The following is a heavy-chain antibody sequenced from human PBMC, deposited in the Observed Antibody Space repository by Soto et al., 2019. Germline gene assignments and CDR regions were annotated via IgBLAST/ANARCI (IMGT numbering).Heavy chain of an antibody. V-gene: IGHV3-23*01. D-gene: IGHD4-17*01. CDR1: GFTFSSYA. CDR2: ISGSGGST. Sequence: GGSLRLSCAASGFTFSSYAMSWVRQAPGKGLEWVSAISGSGGSTYYADSVKGRFTISRDNSKNTLYLQMNSLRAEDTAVYYCAKDFPDTYDYGGNWFDPWGQGTLVTVSS. J-gene: IGHJ5*02. CDR3: AKDFPDTYDYGGNWFDP.